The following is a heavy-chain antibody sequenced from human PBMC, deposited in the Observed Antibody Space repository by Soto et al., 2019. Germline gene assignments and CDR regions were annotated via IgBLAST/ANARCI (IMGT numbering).Heavy chain of an antibody. J-gene: IGHJ5*02. CDR3: ARDVRFLGAIQYKWFDP. CDR1: GGTFSSYA. Sequence: SVKVSCKASGGTFSSYAISWVRQAPGQGLEWMGGIIPIFGTANYEQKFQGRVTITADKSTSTAYMELSSLRSEGTAVYYCARDVRFLGAIQYKWFDPWGQGTLGTVSS. V-gene: IGHV1-69*06. D-gene: IGHD1-26*01. CDR2: IIPIFGTA.